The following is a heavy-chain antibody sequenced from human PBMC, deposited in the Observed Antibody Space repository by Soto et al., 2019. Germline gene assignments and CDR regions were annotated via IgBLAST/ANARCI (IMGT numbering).Heavy chain of an antibody. CDR3: ARGTYCRGIGCYGGYYSYYDMDV. Sequence: QVQLVQSGAEVKKPGSSVKVSCKASGGTFNNFAINWVRLAPEQGLEWMGGIIPIFDSPNYAQKFKDRVTITADKSTTTAYMELSSLTSDDTAIYYCARGTYCRGIGCYGGYYSYYDMDVWGQGTTVSVSS. V-gene: IGHV1-69*06. J-gene: IGHJ6*02. CDR1: GGTFNNFA. CDR2: IIPIFDSP. D-gene: IGHD2-15*01.